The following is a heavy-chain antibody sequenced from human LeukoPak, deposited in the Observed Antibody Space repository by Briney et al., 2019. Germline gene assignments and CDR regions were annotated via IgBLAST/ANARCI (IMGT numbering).Heavy chain of an antibody. CDR2: IYYSGST. Sequence: SETLSLTCTVSGGSISSYYWSWIRQPPGKGLEWIGYIYYSGSTNYNPSLKSRVAISVDTSKNQFSLKLSPVTAADTAVYYCARAPRKNYMDVWGKGTTVTVSS. D-gene: IGHD1-14*01. CDR1: GGSISSYY. CDR3: ARAPRKNYMDV. J-gene: IGHJ6*03. V-gene: IGHV4-59*01.